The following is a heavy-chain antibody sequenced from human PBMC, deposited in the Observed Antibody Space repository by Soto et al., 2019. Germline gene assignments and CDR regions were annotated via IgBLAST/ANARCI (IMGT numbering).Heavy chain of an antibody. CDR2: VYWDDDT. D-gene: IGHD3-16*01. CDR3: ADVTITYGGTVRDEAFDV. V-gene: IGHV2-5*02. J-gene: IGHJ3*01. Sequence: QITLKESGPTEVKPTETLALTCTFSGFSLATTGVGVGWVRQPPGGALEWIAVVYWDDDTRYNPSLETRLTLTKDTPKNQVALTMTDMDFVDTATFCCADVTITYGGTVRDEAFDVWGQGAVVTVSS. CDR1: GFSLATTGVG.